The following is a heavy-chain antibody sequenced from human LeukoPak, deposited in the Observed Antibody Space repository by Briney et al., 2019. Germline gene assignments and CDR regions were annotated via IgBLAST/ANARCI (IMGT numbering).Heavy chain of an antibody. CDR3: AVDDQQLVL. CDR1: GFTFSGSA. J-gene: IGHJ4*02. D-gene: IGHD6-13*01. CDR2: IVVGSGNT. V-gene: IGHV1-58*02. Sequence: GGSLRLSCAASGFTFSGSAIQWVRQARGQRLEWIGWIVVGSGNTDYAQKFQERVTITRDMSTSTAYMELNSLRFEDTAVYYCAVDDQQLVLWGQGTLVTVSS.